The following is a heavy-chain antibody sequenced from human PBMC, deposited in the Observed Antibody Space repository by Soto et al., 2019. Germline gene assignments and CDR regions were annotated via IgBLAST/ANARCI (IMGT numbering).Heavy chain of an antibody. Sequence: QVQLVQSGAEVKKPGSSVKVSCKASGGTFSSYAISWVRQAPGQGLEWMGGIIPIFGTANYAQKFQGRVTITADESTSTAYMELSSLRSEDTAVYYCARHDRISSSCYYYYYYGMDVWGQGTTVTVSS. V-gene: IGHV1-69*12. J-gene: IGHJ6*02. D-gene: IGHD2-2*01. CDR3: ARHDRISSSCYYYYYYGMDV. CDR1: GGTFSSYA. CDR2: IIPIFGTA.